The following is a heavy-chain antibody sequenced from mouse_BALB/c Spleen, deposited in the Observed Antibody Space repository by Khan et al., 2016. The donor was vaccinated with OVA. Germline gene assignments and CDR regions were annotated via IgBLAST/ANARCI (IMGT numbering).Heavy chain of an antibody. J-gene: IGHJ2*01. CDR3: TSSDYGGSGFDY. V-gene: IGHV1-15*01. D-gene: IGHD1-1*01. CDR2: IDPETGGT. CDR1: GYTFTDYE. Sequence: QVQLQQSGAELVRPGASVTLSCKASGYTFTDYEMHWVKQTPVHGLEWIGAIDPETGGTAYNQKFKGKATLTADKSSSTAYMELRSLTSEDSAVYDCTSSDYGGSGFDYWGQGTTLTVSS.